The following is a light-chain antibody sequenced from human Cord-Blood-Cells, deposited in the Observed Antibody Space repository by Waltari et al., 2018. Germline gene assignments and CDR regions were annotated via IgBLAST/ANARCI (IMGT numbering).Light chain of an antibody. J-gene: IGKJ3*01. CDR1: QSVLYSANNKNY. CDR3: QQYYSTPLT. CDR2: WAS. V-gene: IGKV4-1*01. Sequence: DIVMTQSPDSLAVSLGERATIKCKSSQSVLYSANNKNYLAWYQQKPGQPPKLLIYWASTRESGVPDRFSGSGSGTDFTRTISSLQAEDVAVYYCQQYYSTPLTFGPGTKVDIK.